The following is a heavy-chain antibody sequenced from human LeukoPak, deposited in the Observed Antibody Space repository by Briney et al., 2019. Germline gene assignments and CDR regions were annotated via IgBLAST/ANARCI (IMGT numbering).Heavy chain of an antibody. CDR1: GFTFDDYA. V-gene: IGHV3-9*01. J-gene: IGHJ4*02. D-gene: IGHD6-19*01. CDR2: ISWNSGSI. Sequence: GGSLRLSCAASGFTFDDYAMHWVRQAPGKGLEWVSGISWNSGSIGYADSVKGRFTISRDNAKNSLYLQMNSLRAEDTALYYCAKDIGTGYSSGWYEDWGQGTLVPVSS. CDR3: AKDIGTGYSSGWYED.